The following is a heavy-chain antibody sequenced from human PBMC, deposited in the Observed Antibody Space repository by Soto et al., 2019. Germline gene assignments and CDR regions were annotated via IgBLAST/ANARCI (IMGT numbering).Heavy chain of an antibody. CDR3: AGIFSTWFDY. D-gene: IGHD3-3*02. Sequence: GGSLRLSCSASGFTFSSHGIHWVRQAPGKGLEWVAVIWYDGSIELYADSVKGRFTISRDNSENMVYLQMNTLRAEDTAVYYCAGIFSTWFDYWGQGTLVTVSS. CDR2: IWYDGSIE. V-gene: IGHV3-33*01. J-gene: IGHJ4*02. CDR1: GFTFSSHG.